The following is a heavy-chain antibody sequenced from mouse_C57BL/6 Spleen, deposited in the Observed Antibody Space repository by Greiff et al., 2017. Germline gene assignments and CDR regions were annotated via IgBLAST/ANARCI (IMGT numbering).Heavy chain of an antibody. CDR1: GYTFTDYE. CDR2: IDPETGGT. CDR3: TEYDWFAY. Sequence: VQLQQSGAELVRPGASVTLSCKASGYTFTDYEMHWVKQTPVHGLEWIGAIDPETGGTAYNQKFKGKAILTADKSSSTAYMDLRSLTSDDSAVYYCTEYDWFAYWGQGTLVTVSA. V-gene: IGHV1-15*01. J-gene: IGHJ3*01. D-gene: IGHD2-14*01.